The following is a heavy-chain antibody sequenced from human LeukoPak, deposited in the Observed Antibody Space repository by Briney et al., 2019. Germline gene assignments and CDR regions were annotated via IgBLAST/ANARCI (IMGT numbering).Heavy chain of an antibody. CDR1: GFSFSSYA. J-gene: IGHJ4*02. CDR2: ISGSGGST. CDR3: ARLRAVITRGSYFDY. D-gene: IGHD3-22*01. Sequence: GGSLRLSCAASGFSFSSYAMSWVRQAPGKGLEWVSAISGSGGSTYYADSVKGRFTISRDNAKNSLYLQMNSLRAEDTAVYYCARLRAVITRGSYFDYWGQGTLVTVSS. V-gene: IGHV3-23*01.